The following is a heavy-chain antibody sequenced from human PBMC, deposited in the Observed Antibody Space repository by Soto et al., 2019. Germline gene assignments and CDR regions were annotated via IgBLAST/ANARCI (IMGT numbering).Heavy chain of an antibody. V-gene: IGHV1-18*04. J-gene: IGHJ4*02. CDR2: ISTSNGDT. Sequence: QVQLVQSGAEVKKPGASVTISCKASGYTFTANGVSWVRQAPGHGLEWIGWISTSNGDTNYAHSLQGRVTITTDTSTSTAYLEVRSIRSDDTAVYWCARDVGYSYGYGYGYWGQGTLVTVSS. CDR3: ARDVGYSYGYGYGY. D-gene: IGHD5-18*01. CDR1: GYTFTANG.